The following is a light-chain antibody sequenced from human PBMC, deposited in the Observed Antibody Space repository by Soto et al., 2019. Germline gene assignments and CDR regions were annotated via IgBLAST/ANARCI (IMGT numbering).Light chain of an antibody. CDR1: QSFSSY. CDR2: VAS. Sequence: EIVLTQSPATLSLSPGERATLSCRASQSFSSYLAWYQQKPGQAPRLLIYVASKRATGIPARFSGRGSGTDFTLTISSLEPEDFAVYYCQQRSNWPPVITFGQGTRREIK. CDR3: QQRSNWPPVIT. V-gene: IGKV3-11*01. J-gene: IGKJ5*01.